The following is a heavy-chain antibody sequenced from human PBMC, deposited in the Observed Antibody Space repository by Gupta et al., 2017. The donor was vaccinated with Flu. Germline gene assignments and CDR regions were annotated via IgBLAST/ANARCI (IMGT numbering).Heavy chain of an antibody. D-gene: IGHD1-14*01. CDR2: INHSGST. V-gene: IGHV4-34*01. Sequence: QVQLQQWGPGLLKPSETLSLTCAVYGGSFSGYYWSWIRQPPGKGLEWIGEINHSGSTNYNPSLKSRVTISVDTSKNQFSLKLSSVTAADTAVYYCARAGGFDYWGQGTLVTVSS. CDR3: ARAGGFDY. J-gene: IGHJ4*02. CDR1: GGSFSGYY.